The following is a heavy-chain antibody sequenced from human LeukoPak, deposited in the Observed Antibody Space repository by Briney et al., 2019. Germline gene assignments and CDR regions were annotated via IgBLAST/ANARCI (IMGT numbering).Heavy chain of an antibody. CDR3: AKARAKDRATVSDFRKSCYYYGVDV. D-gene: IGHD4-11*01. J-gene: IGHJ6*02. Sequence: PGGSLRLSCAASGFTFSSYGMHWVRQAPGKGLEWVAVISYDGSNKYYADSVKGRFTISRDNSKNTLYLQMNSLRAEDTAVYYCAKARAKDRATVSDFRKSCYYYGVDVWGQGTTVTVSS. CDR2: ISYDGSNK. CDR1: GFTFSSYG. V-gene: IGHV3-30*18.